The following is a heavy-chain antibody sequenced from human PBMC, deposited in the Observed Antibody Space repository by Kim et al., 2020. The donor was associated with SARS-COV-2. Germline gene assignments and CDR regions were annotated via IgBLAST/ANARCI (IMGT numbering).Heavy chain of an antibody. D-gene: IGHD3-10*01. CDR1: GYTFTAYY. CDR2: INPNSGGT. J-gene: IGHJ4*02. Sequence: ASVKVSCKASGYTFTAYYIHWVRQAPGQGLEWMGRINPNSGGTNYAQKFQGRVTMTRDTSTTTADMELSRLTSDDTAMYYCVRVGEHGSGSYSQYWGQGT. CDR3: VRVGEHGSGSYSQY. V-gene: IGHV1-2*06.